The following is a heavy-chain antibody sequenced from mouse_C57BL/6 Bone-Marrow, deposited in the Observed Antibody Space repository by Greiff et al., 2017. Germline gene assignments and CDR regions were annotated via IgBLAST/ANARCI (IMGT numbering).Heavy chain of an antibody. J-gene: IGHJ2*01. CDR2: IYPRSGNT. V-gene: IGHV1-81*01. D-gene: IGHD1-1*01. CDR3: ATTVVERDY. CDR1: GYTFTSYG. Sequence: QVQLKESGAELARPGASVKLSCKASGYTFTSYGISWVKQRTGQGLEWIGEIYPRSGNTYYNEKFKGKATLTADKSSSTAYMELRSLTSEDSAVYFCATTVVERDYWGQGTTLTVSS.